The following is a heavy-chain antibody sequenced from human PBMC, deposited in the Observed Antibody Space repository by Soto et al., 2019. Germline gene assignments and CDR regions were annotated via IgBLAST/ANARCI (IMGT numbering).Heavy chain of an antibody. J-gene: IGHJ6*02. D-gene: IGHD6-6*01. CDR1: GYSFTSYW. CDR2: IYPGDSDT. Sequence: PGASLKISCKGSGYSFTSYWIGWVRQMPGKGLEWMGIIYPGDSDTRYSPSFQGQVTISADKSISTAYLQWTSLKASDTALYYCARTRSFTLGFYYDGMDVWGQGTMVTVSS. CDR3: ARTRSFTLGFYYDGMDV. V-gene: IGHV5-51*01.